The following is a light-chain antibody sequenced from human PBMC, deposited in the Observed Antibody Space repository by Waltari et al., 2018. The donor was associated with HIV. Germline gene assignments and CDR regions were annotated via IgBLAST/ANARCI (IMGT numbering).Light chain of an antibody. CDR1: GSDIGLYDL. V-gene: IGLV2-14*01. Sequence: QSALTQPASLSGSPGPSITITCSGTGSDIGLYDLVPWYRQEPGKAPRLLIYGVSNRPSEISRRFSGSKARTTASLTISALQADDEGDYYCSAYTMSGSLVFGGGTKLTVL. CDR3: SAYTMSGSLV. CDR2: GVS. J-gene: IGLJ2*01.